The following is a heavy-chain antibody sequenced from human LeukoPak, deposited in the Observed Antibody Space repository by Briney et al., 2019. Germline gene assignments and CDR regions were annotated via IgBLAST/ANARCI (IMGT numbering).Heavy chain of an antibody. CDR2: ISSSGSTI. V-gene: IGHV3-48*03. J-gene: IGHJ2*01. CDR3: ARCGVDYYDSSGYTYWYFDL. D-gene: IGHD3-22*01. Sequence: GGSLRLSCAASGFTFSSYEMNWVRQAPGKGLEWVSYISSSGSTIYYADSVKGRFTISRDNAKNSLYLQMNSLRAEDTAVYYCARCGVDYYDSSGYTYWYFDLWGRGTLVTVSS. CDR1: GFTFSSYE.